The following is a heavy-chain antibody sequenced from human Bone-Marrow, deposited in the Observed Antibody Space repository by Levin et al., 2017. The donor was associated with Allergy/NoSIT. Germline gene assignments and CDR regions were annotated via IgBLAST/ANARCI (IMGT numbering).Heavy chain of an antibody. J-gene: IGHJ3*02. CDR3: AKDTLWGGSYYHLVGAFDI. Sequence: LSLTCAASGFTFDDYAMHWVRQAPGKGLEWVSGISWNSGSIGYADSVKGRFTISRDNAKNSLYLQMNSLRAEDTALYYCAKDTLWGGSYYHLVGAFDIWGQGTMVTVSS. CDR2: ISWNSGSI. D-gene: IGHD1-26*01. CDR1: GFTFDDYA. V-gene: IGHV3-9*01.